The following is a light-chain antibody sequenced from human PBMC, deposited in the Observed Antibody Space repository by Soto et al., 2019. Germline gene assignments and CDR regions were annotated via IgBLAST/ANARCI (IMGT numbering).Light chain of an antibody. J-gene: IGLJ2*01. V-gene: IGLV7-46*01. CDR1: TGAVTSGHY. CDR3: LLSYSGARLVV. CDR2: ETS. Sequence: QAVVTQEPSLTVSPGGTVTLTCGSSTGAVTSGHYPFWFQLKPGQAPRTLIYETSNKHSWTPARFSGSLLGGKAALTLSGAQPEDEAEYYCLLSYSGARLVVFGGGTKLTVL.